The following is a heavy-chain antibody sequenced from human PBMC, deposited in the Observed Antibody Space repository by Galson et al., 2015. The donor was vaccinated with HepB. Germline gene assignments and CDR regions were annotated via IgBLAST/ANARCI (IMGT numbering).Heavy chain of an antibody. J-gene: IGHJ2*01. Sequence: SLRLSCAASGFTFSSYGMHWVRQAPGKGLEWVAVIWYDGSNKYYADSVKGRFTISRDNSKNTLYLQMDSLRAEDTAVYYCARGEDIVVVPAAIPNWYFDLWGRGTLVTVSS. CDR3: ARGEDIVVVPAAIPNWYFDL. V-gene: IGHV3-33*01. CDR1: GFTFSSYG. CDR2: IWYDGSNK. D-gene: IGHD2-2*01.